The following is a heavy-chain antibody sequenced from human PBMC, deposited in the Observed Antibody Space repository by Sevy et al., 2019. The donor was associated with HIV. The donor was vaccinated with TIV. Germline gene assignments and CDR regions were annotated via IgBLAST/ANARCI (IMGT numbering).Heavy chain of an antibody. CDR2: INPNSGGT. CDR3: ARGLGDSSSSERDY. J-gene: IGHJ4*02. CDR1: GYTFTGYY. Sequence: ASVKVSCKASGYTFTGYYMHWVRQAPGQGLEWMGWINPNSGGTNYAQKFQGRVTMTRDTSISTAYMELSRLRADDTAVYYCARGLGDSSSSERDYWGQGTLLTVSS. V-gene: IGHV1-2*02. D-gene: IGHD6-6*01.